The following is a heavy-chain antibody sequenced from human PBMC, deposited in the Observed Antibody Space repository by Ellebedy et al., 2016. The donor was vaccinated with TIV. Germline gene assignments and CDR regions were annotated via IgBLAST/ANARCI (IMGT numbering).Heavy chain of an antibody. V-gene: IGHV3-48*01. Sequence: SVKGRFTISRDNAKNSLYLQMNSLRAEDTAVYYCAREEVVVYAFDIWGQGTMVTVSS. J-gene: IGHJ3*02. CDR3: AREEVVVYAFDI. D-gene: IGHD3-22*01.